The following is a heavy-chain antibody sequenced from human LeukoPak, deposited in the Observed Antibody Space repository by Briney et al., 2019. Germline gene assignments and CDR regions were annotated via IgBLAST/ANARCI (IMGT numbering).Heavy chain of an antibody. CDR1: GFTFSTYG. CDR3: ARDYGDYSDY. CDR2: IKQDGSEK. J-gene: IGHJ4*02. V-gene: IGHV3-7*04. D-gene: IGHD4-17*01. Sequence: GGSLRLSCAASGFTFSTYGMHWVRQAPGKGLEWVANIKQDGSEKYYVDSVKGRFTISRDNAKNSLYLQMNSLRAEDTAVYYCARDYGDYSDYWGQGTLVTVSS.